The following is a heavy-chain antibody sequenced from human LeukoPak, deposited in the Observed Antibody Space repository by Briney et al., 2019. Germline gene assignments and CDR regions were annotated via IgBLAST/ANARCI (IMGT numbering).Heavy chain of an antibody. CDR2: IYYSGST. CDR3: ASDSSGYAFDI. V-gene: IGHV4-59*08. J-gene: IGHJ3*02. Sequence: SETLSLTCTVSGGSINSYYWSWIRQPPGKGLEWIGYIYYSGSTNHNPSLKSRVTISVDTSKNQFSLKLSSVTAADTAVYYCASDSSGYAFDIWGQGTMVTVSS. CDR1: GGSINSYY. D-gene: IGHD3-22*01.